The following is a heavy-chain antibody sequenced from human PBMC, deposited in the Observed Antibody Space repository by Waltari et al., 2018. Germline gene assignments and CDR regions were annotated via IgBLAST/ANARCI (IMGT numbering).Heavy chain of an antibody. V-gene: IGHV4-39*07. CDR1: GGSISSSSYY. Sequence: QLQLQESGPGLVKPSETMSITCTVSGGSISSSSYYWGWIRQPPGKGLEWIGSIYYSGSTYYNPSLKSRVTISVDTSKSQFSLKLSSVTAADTAVYYCARTYYYDSSGWTFDYWGQGTLVTVSS. CDR3: ARTYYYDSSGWTFDY. D-gene: IGHD3-22*01. J-gene: IGHJ4*02. CDR2: IYYSGST.